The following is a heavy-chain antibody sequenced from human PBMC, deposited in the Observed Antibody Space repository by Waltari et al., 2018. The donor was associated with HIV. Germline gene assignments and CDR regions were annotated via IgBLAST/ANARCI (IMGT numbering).Heavy chain of an antibody. Sequence: QVQLVASGGGVVQPGKYLRLSCAASGFTFSNFGMHWVRQAPGKGLEWVALISNDGSKKYYADSVKGRFTISRANSKNTLYLQMNSLRPDDTAVYYCVRALGDYWGQGTLVTISS. CDR3: VRALGDY. CDR2: ISNDGSKK. V-gene: IGHV3-30-3*01. D-gene: IGHD7-27*01. J-gene: IGHJ4*02. CDR1: GFTFSNFG.